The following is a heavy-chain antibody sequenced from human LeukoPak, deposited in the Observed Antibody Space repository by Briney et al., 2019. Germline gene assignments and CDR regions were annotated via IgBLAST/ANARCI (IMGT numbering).Heavy chain of an antibody. D-gene: IGHD3-10*01. Sequence: ETLSLTCTVSGGSISSYYWSWIRQPPGKGLEWIGYIYYSGSTNYNPSLKSRVTISVDTSKNQFSLKLSSVTAADTAVYYCARQPMSYYYFDYWGQGTLVTVSS. V-gene: IGHV4-59*08. CDR3: ARQPMSYYYFDY. CDR1: GGSISSYY. CDR2: IYYSGST. J-gene: IGHJ4*02.